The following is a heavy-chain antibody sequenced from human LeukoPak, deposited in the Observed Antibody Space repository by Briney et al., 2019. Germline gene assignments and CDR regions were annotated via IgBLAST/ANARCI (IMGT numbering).Heavy chain of an antibody. D-gene: IGHD1-26*01. Sequence: GASVKVSCKAFGYTFTSYGISWVRQAPGQGLEWMGWVSACNGDADYAQKLLGRVTMTRDTSTSTAYMELRSLRSDDTAVYYCARGKGGRDYWGQGTLVTVSS. CDR2: VSACNGDA. CDR3: ARGKGGRDY. V-gene: IGHV1-18*01. CDR1: GYTFTSYG. J-gene: IGHJ4*02.